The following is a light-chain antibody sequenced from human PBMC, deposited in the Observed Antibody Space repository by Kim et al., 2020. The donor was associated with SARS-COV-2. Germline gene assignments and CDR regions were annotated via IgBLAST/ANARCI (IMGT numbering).Light chain of an antibody. CDR2: GAS. CDR1: QSVSSN. Sequence: IVMTQSPATLSVSPGERATLSCRASQSVSSNLAWYQQKPGQAPRLLIYGASTRATGIPARFSGSGSGTEFTLTISSLQSEDFAVYCCQQYNNWPYTVGQWTKLEI. V-gene: IGKV3-15*01. CDR3: QQYNNWPYT. J-gene: IGKJ2*01.